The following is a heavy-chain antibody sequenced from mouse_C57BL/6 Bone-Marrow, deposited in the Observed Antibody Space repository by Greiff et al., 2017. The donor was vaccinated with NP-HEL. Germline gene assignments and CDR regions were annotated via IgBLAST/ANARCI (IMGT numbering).Heavy chain of an antibody. CDR1: GFSLTSYG. CDR2: IWSGGST. Sequence: QVQLQQSGPGLVQPSQSLSITCTVSGFSLTSYGVHWVRQSPGKGLEWLGVIWSGGSTDYNAAFISRLSISKDNSKSQVFFKMNNLHADDTVIYYSARTGVMVTNEYYYAMDYWGQGTSVTVSS. J-gene: IGHJ4*01. V-gene: IGHV2-2*01. D-gene: IGHD2-2*01. CDR3: ARTGVMVTNEYYYAMDY.